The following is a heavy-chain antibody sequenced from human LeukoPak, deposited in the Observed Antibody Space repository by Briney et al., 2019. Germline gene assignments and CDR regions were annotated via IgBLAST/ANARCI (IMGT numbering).Heavy chain of an antibody. CDR3: ARGKNIVVVPAAGFDY. V-gene: IGHV1-18*01. CDR1: GYTFTSYG. CDR2: ISAYNGNT. D-gene: IGHD2-2*01. Sequence: WASVKVSCKASGYTFTSYGISWVRQAPGQGLEWMGWISAYNGNTNYAQKLQGRVIMTTDTSTSTAYMELRSLRSDDTAVYYCARGKNIVVVPAAGFDYWGQGTLGTVSS. J-gene: IGHJ4*02.